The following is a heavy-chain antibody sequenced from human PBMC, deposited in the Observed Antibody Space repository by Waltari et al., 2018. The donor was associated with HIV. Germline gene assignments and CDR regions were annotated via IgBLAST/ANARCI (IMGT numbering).Heavy chain of an antibody. V-gene: IGHV4-59*08. Sequence: QVQLQESGPGLVKPSATLSLTCAVSSDSFNNYYWSWIRQPPGKGLEWNGHIYSSGSTNYSPSVKRRLTLSVDPARKHFSLGRTSVTAADTAVYYGARHPCSGGSCKGGFDYWGQGTLVTVSS. CDR2: IYSSGST. CDR1: SDSFNNYY. D-gene: IGHD2-15*01. J-gene: IGHJ4*02. CDR3: ARHPCSGGSCKGGFDY.